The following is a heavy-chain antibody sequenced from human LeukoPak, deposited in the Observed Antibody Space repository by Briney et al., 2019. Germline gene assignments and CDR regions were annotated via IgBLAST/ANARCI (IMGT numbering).Heavy chain of an antibody. V-gene: IGHV4-38-2*01. CDR2: FFYGETT. CDR1: GYSLSSGYY. CDR3: ARQGGYYDSSGYYTVIDI. D-gene: IGHD3-22*01. J-gene: IGHJ3*02. Sequence: SETLSLTCAVSGYSLSSGYYWGWIRQPPGKGLEWIGNFFYGETTYYNPSLKSRVTISVDTPKNQFSLKLSSVTAADTAVYYCARQGGYYDSSGYYTVIDIWGQGTMVTVSS.